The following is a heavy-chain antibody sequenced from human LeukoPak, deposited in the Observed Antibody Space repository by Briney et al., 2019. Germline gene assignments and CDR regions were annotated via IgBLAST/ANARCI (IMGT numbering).Heavy chain of an antibody. CDR1: GGSISSYY. D-gene: IGHD2-2*02. V-gene: IGHV4-59*01. J-gene: IGHJ5*02. Sequence: PSETLSLTCTVSGGSISSYYWSWIRQPPGKGLEWIGYIYYSGSTNYNPSLKSRVTISVDTSKNQLSLKLSSVTAADTAVYYCARESLGYCSSTSCYSWFDPWGQGTLVTVSS. CDR3: ARESLGYCSSTSCYSWFDP. CDR2: IYYSGST.